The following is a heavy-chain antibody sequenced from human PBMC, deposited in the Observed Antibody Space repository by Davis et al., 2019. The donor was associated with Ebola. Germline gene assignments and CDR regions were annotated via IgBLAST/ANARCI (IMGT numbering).Heavy chain of an antibody. CDR1: GYSFAAHY. CDR3: ARGHTYGRWDDWFDP. CDR2: INPNFGGK. V-gene: IGHV1-2*06. J-gene: IGHJ5*02. D-gene: IGHD4-17*01. Sequence: AASVTVSCKASGYSFAAHYIHWVRQAPGHGLEWMGRINPNFGGKIYAQKFQDRVTLTIDTSINTAYMELDRLRSDDTAVYYCARGHTYGRWDDWFDPWGQGTLVTVSS.